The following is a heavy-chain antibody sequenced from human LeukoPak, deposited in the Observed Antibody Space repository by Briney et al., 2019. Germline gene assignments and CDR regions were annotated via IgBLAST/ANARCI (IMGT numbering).Heavy chain of an antibody. CDR3: ARRPRGHDRGAAGKRSYFDY. V-gene: IGHV4-34*01. Sequence: PSETLSLTCAVYGGSFSGYYWSWIRQPPGKGLEWIGEINHSGSTNYNPSLKSRVTISVDTSKNQFSLKLSSVTAADTAVYYCARRPRGHDRGAAGKRSYFDYWGQGTLVTVSS. D-gene: IGHD6-13*01. CDR2: INHSGST. J-gene: IGHJ4*02. CDR1: GGSFSGYY.